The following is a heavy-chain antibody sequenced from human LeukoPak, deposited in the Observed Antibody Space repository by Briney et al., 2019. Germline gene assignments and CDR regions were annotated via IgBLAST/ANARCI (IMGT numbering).Heavy chain of an antibody. CDR3: ARDCLFRSSQDY. V-gene: IGHV4-4*07. D-gene: IGHD1-26*01. CDR2: IYTSGST. Sequence: SETLSLTCTVSGGSISSYYWSWIRQPAGKGLEWIGRIYTSGSTNYNPSLKSRVTMSVDTSKNQFSLKLSSVTAADTAVYYCARDCLFRSSQDYWRQGTLVTVSS. J-gene: IGHJ4*02. CDR1: GGSISSYY.